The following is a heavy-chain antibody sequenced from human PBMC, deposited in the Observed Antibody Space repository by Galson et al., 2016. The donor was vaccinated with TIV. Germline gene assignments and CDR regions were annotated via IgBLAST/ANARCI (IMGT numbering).Heavy chain of an antibody. D-gene: IGHD3-22*01. Sequence: SLRLSCAASGFTFSSHAITWVRQAPGKGLEWISAISGGGSTYHTDSVKGRFTISRDNSKNTVFLQMNSLRAEDTAVYYCAKIDSSGYNYGGRFVYWGQGTLGTVSS. CDR1: GFTFSSHA. J-gene: IGHJ4*02. CDR3: AKIDSSGYNYGGRFVY. V-gene: IGHV3-23*01. CDR2: ISGGGST.